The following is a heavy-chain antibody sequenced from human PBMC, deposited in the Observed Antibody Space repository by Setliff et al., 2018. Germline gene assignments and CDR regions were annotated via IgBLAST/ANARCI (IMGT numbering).Heavy chain of an antibody. CDR3: AREERYYNFWSGDFDY. CDR1: GGSISSSSYY. V-gene: IGHV4-39*07. D-gene: IGHD3-3*01. CDR2: IYCSGST. Sequence: PSETLSLTCTVSGGSISSSSYYWGWIRQPPGKGLEWIGSIYCSGSTYYNPSLKSRVTISVDTSKNQFSMKLSSVTAADTAVYYCAREERYYNFWSGDFDYWGQGTLVTVSS. J-gene: IGHJ4*02.